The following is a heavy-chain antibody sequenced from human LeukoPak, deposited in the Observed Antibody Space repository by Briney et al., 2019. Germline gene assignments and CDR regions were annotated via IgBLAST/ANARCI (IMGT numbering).Heavy chain of an antibody. Sequence: GGSLRLSCAASGFTFSSYAMHWVRQAPGKGLEGVAVISYDGSNKYYADSVKGRFTISRDNSKNTLYLQMNSLRAEDTAVYYCARLGVHCSSTSCYWFDYWGQGTLVTVSS. V-gene: IGHV3-30-3*01. CDR2: ISYDGSNK. CDR3: ARLGVHCSSTSCYWFDY. D-gene: IGHD2-2*01. CDR1: GFTFSSYA. J-gene: IGHJ4*02.